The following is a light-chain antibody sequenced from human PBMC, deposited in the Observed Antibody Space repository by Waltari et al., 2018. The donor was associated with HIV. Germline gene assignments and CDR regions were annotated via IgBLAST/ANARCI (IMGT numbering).Light chain of an antibody. V-gene: IGLV2-23*02. CDR1: NIDVGNYNL. J-gene: IGLJ3*02. CDR2: DVS. CDR3: LTYVSDSGTWK. Sequence: QSPLTQPASVSGNPGQSVTIHCTGTNIDVGNYNLVSWYPQHPGKAPHLLLYDVSKRPSGVSSRFSGSNSGYWASLTISGLLAEDESYYFCLTYVSDSGTWKFGGGTYLTV.